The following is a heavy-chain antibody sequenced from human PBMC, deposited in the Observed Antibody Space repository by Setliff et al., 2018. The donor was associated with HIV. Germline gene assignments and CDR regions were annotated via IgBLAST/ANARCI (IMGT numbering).Heavy chain of an antibody. Sequence: TLSLTCTVSGDSLSSDYYYWAWIRQHPEKGLEWIGYIYYSGSTLYNPSLRSRLTMSVDTSKNQFSLELSSVTAADTAVYYCARDFLRSGYFDHWGQGKLVTV. CDR3: ARDFLRSGYFDH. V-gene: IGHV4-31*03. CDR1: GDSLSSDYYY. D-gene: IGHD4-17*01. J-gene: IGHJ4*02. CDR2: IYYSGST.